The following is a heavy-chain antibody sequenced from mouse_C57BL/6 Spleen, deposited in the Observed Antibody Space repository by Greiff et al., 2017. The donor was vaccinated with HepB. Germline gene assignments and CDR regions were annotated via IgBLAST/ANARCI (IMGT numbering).Heavy chain of an antibody. CDR1: GFSFNTYA. J-gene: IGHJ4*01. CDR2: IRSKSNNYAT. V-gene: IGHV10-1*01. Sequence: EVQRVESGGGLVQPKGSLKLSCAASGFSFNTYAMNWVRQAPGKGLEWVARIRSKSNNYATYYADSVKDRFTLSRDDSESMLYLQMNNLKTEDTAMYYCVRHGFYYGSSYAMDYWGQGTSVTVSS. D-gene: IGHD1-1*01. CDR3: VRHGFYYGSSYAMDY.